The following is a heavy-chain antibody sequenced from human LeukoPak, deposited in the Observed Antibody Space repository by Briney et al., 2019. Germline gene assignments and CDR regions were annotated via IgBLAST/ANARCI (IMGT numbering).Heavy chain of an antibody. CDR3: ARDLGYCSSTSCYSAWFDP. CDR2: INHSGST. Sequence: PSETLSHTCAVYGGSFSGYYWSWIRQPPGKGLEWIGEINHSGSTNYNPSLKSRVTISVDTSKNQFSLKLSSVTAADTAVYYCARDLGYCSSTSCYSAWFDPWGQGTLVTVSS. D-gene: IGHD2-2*01. V-gene: IGHV4-34*01. CDR1: GGSFSGYY. J-gene: IGHJ5*02.